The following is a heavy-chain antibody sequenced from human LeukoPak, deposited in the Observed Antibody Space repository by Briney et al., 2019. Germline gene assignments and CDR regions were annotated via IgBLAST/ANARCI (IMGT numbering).Heavy chain of an antibody. CDR3: ARLTYYYDSSGDGSLSDDAFDI. CDR2: IYHSGST. CDR1: GGSISSSNW. J-gene: IGHJ3*02. D-gene: IGHD3-22*01. Sequence: PSETLSLTCAVSGGSISSSNWWNWVRQPPGKGLEWIGEIYHSGSTNYNPSLKSRVTISVDKSKNQFSLKLSSVTAADTAVYYCARLTYYYDSSGDGSLSDDAFDIWGQGTMVTVSS. V-gene: IGHV4-4*02.